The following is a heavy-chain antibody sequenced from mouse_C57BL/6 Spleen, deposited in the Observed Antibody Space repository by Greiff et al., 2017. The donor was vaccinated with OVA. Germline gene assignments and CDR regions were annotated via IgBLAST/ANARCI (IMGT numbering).Heavy chain of an antibody. D-gene: IGHD1-3*01. V-gene: IGHV5-6*01. Sequence: EVQLVESGGDLVKPGGSLKLSCAASGFTFSSYGMSWVRQTPDKRLEWVATISSGGSYTYYPDSVKGRFTISSDNAKNTLYLQRSSLKSEDTAVYYCTRADDKGARDYWGQGTSVTVSS. CDR3: TRADDKGARDY. CDR1: GFTFSSYG. CDR2: ISSGGSYT. J-gene: IGHJ4*01.